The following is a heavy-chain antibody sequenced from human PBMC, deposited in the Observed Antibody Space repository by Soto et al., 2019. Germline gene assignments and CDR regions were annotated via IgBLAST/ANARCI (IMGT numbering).Heavy chain of an antibody. J-gene: IGHJ6*03. CDR2: IYYSGST. CDR1: GGSISSGGYY. Sequence: SETLSLTCTVSGGSISSGGYYWSWIRQHPGKGLEWIGYIYYSGSTYYNPSLKSRVTISVDTSKNQFSLKLSSVTAADTAVYYCATATLGTPSFYYYMDVWGKGTTVTVSS. CDR3: ATATLGTPSFYYYMDV. V-gene: IGHV4-31*03.